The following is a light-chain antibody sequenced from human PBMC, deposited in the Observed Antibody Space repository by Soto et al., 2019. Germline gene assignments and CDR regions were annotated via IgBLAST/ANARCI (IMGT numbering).Light chain of an antibody. CDR3: LQHNSYPYT. CDR2: AAS. V-gene: IGKV1-17*01. J-gene: IGKJ2*01. Sequence: DIQMTQSPSSLSASVGDSVSITCRASQGITRDLAWYQQKPGKAPKRLIYAASSLQSGVPSRFSGSGSGTEFTLTISSLQPEDFATYYCLQHNSYPYTLGQGTRLEIK. CDR1: QGITRD.